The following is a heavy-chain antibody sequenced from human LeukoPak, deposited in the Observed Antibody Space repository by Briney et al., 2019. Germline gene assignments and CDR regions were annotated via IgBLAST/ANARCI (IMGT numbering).Heavy chain of an antibody. CDR1: GFTFSSYG. CDR2: IWYDGSNK. J-gene: IGHJ4*02. V-gene: IGHV3-33*01. Sequence: PGRSLRLSCAASGFTFSSYGMHWVRQAPGKGLEWVAVIWYDGSNKYYADSVKGRFTISRDNSKNTLYLQMNSLRAEDTAVYYRARSQPGYYDSSGLDYWGQGTLVTVSS. CDR3: ARSQPGYYDSSGLDY. D-gene: IGHD3-22*01.